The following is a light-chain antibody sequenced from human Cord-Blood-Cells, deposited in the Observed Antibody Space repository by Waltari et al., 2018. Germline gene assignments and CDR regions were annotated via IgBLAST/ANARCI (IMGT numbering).Light chain of an antibody. V-gene: IGLV3-21*03. CDR1: NLGSKR. CDR3: QVWDSSSDHVV. J-gene: IGLJ2*01. CDR2: DDS. Sequence: SYLLTQPPSVSVAPGKTARITCGGNNLGSKRVHWYQQKPGQAPVLVVYDDSGRPPGIPERCSGSNSGNTATLTISRVEAGDEADYYWQVWDSSSDHVVFGGGTKLTVL.